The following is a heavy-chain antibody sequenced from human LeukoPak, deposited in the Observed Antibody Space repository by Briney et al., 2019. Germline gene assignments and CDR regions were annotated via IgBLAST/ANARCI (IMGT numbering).Heavy chain of an antibody. CDR3: ARGGKPSGYQQFDY. CDR2: MNPNSGNT. J-gene: IGHJ4*02. CDR1: GYTFTSYD. V-gene: IGHV1-8*01. D-gene: IGHD3-3*01. Sequence: ASVKVSCKASGYTFTSYDNNWVRQATGQGLEWMGWMNPNSGNTGYAQKFQGRVTMTRNTSISTAYMELSSLGSEDTAVYYCARGGKPSGYQQFDYWGQGTLVTVSS.